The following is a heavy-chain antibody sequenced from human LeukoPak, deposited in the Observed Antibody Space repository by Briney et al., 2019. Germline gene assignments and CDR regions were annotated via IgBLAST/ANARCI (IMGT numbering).Heavy chain of an antibody. CDR1: GFTFSSYW. CDR2: INSDGSST. V-gene: IGHV3-74*01. CDR3: AAPRYGDLALDY. D-gene: IGHD4-17*01. Sequence: GGSLRLSCAASGFTFSSYWMHWVRQAPGKGLVWVSRINSDGSSTSYADSVKGRFTISRDNAKNTLNLQMNSLRVEDTAVYYCAAPRYGDLALDYWGQGTLVTVSS. J-gene: IGHJ4*02.